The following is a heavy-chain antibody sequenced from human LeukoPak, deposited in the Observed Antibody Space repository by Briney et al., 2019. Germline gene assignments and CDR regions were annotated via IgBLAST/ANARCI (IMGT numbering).Heavy chain of an antibody. CDR2: IKSKANSYAT. V-gene: IGHV3-73*01. J-gene: IGHJ6*02. CDR3: TRLGDSGNSDRMDV. CDR1: GFTFSGSA. D-gene: IGHD3-16*01. Sequence: GGSLRLSCAASGFTFSGSAIHWVRQASGKGLEWVGRIKSKANSYATVYAASVKGRFTISRDDSKKTAYLQMDGLKTEDTAVYYCTRLGDSGNSDRMDVWGQGTTVTVSS.